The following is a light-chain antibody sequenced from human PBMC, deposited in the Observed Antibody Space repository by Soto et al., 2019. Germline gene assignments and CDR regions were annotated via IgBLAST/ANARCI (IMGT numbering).Light chain of an antibody. V-gene: IGKV3-20*01. J-gene: IGKJ3*01. CDR2: GAS. Sequence: VLTQSPGTLSLSPGERATLSCRASQSVSSSYLAWYQQKPGQAPRLLIYGASSRATGIPDRFSGSGSGTDFTLTISRLEPEDFAVYYCLQYDTSPFTFGPGTKVDIK. CDR1: QSVSSSY. CDR3: LQYDTSPFT.